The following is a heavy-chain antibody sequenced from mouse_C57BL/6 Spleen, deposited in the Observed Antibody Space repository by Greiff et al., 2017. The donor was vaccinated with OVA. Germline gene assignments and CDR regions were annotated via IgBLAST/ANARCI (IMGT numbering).Heavy chain of an antibody. J-gene: IGHJ1*03. CDR2: ISSGSSTI. CDR3: ARPRNYGYLDG. CDR1: GFTFSDYG. V-gene: IGHV5-17*01. Sequence: DVKLVESGGGLVKPGGSLKLSCAASGFTFSDYGMHWVRQAPEKGLEWVAYISSGSSTIYYADTVKGRFTISRDNAKNTLFLQMTSLRSEDTAMYYCARPRNYGYLDGWGTGTTGTGSS.